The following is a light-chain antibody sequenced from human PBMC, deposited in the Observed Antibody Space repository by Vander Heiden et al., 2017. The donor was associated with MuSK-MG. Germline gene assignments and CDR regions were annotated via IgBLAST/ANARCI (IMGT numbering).Light chain of an antibody. CDR2: RRT. Sequence: SYELTQPSSVSVSPGQTASITCSGDKLENKYTSWYQHKPGQSPVLVIYRRTQRPSGIPERFSGSYSGNTATLTIGGTQTMDEADYYCQAWDSSIQVVFGGGTKLTVL. J-gene: IGLJ2*01. CDR3: QAWDSSIQVV. CDR1: KLENKY. V-gene: IGLV3-1*01.